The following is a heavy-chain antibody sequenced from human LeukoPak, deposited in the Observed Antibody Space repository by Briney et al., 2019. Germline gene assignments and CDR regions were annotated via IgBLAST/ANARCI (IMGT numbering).Heavy chain of an antibody. V-gene: IGHV3-21*01. CDR1: GFTFSSYS. D-gene: IGHD7-27*01. J-gene: IGHJ5*02. CDR3: ASSSGDGDWFDP. Sequence: PGGSLRLSCAASGFTFSSYSMNWVRQAPGKGLEWVSSISSSSSYIYYADSVEGRFTISRDNAKNSLYLQMNSLRAEDTAVYYRASSSGDGDWFDPWGQGTLVTVSS. CDR2: ISSSSSYI.